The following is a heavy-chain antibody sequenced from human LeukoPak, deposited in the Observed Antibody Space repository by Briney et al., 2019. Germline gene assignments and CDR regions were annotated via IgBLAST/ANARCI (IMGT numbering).Heavy chain of an antibody. CDR3: TKGRSGSYSSLDY. J-gene: IGHJ4*02. CDR1: GFTFSSYA. CDR2: IGGSGGST. V-gene: IGHV3-23*01. D-gene: IGHD1-26*01. Sequence: GGSLRLSCAASGFTFSSYAMTWVRQAPGKGLEWVSVIGGSGGSTYYADSVKGRFTISRDNSKNTLYLQMNSLRAEDTAVYYCTKGRSGSYSSLDYWGQGTLVTVSS.